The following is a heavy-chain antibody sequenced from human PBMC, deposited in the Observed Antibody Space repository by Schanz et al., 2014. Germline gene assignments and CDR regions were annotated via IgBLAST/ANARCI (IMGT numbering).Heavy chain of an antibody. J-gene: IGHJ4*02. CDR3: VRDSFFAFDY. CDR2: IKEDGSVK. D-gene: IGHD3-3*01. V-gene: IGHV3-7*01. CDR1: GFTFSSHW. Sequence: EVQLVQSGGGLVQPGGSLRLSCAASGFTFSSHWMHWVRQDPGKGLEWVANIKEDGSVKDYVDSVKGRFTISRDNAKNSVFLQMNSLRAEDTAVYYCVRDSFFAFDYWGQGTLVTVSS.